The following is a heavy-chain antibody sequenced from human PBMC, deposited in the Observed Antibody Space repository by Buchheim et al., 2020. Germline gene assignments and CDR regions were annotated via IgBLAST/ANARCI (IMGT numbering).Heavy chain of an antibody. Sequence: QVQLVQSGAEVKKPGASVKVSCKASGYTFTSYDINWVRPATGQGLEWMGWMNPNNGDTDYAQKLQGRVTMTRNTSISPAYMELSSLRSEDTAVYYCARVNPKSGWFDPWGQGTL. CDR3: ARVNPKSGWFDP. CDR1: GYTFTSYD. CDR2: MNPNNGDT. V-gene: IGHV1-8*01. J-gene: IGHJ5*02. D-gene: IGHD3-10*01.